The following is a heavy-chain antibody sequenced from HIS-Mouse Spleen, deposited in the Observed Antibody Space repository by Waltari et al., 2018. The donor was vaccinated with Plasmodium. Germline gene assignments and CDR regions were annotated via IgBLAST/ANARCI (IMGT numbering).Heavy chain of an antibody. CDR3: ARDLAAAGHFDY. V-gene: IGHV1-2*02. CDR1: AYTCTSYY. J-gene: IGHJ4*02. Sequence: QVQLVQSGAEVKKPGASVKGSCKASAYTCTSYYLHWVRQAPGQGLEWMGWINPNSGGTNYAQKFQGRVTMTRDTSISTAYMELSRLRSDDTAVYYCARDLAAAGHFDYWGQGTLVTVSS. CDR2: INPNSGGT. D-gene: IGHD6-13*01.